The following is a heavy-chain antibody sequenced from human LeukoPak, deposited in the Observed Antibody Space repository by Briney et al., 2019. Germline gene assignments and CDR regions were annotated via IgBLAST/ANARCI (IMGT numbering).Heavy chain of an antibody. CDR3: AKGQAAAAPGYFDY. D-gene: IGHD6-25*01. CDR2: ISSSSGSIT. CDR1: GFTFSSYS. V-gene: IGHV3-48*01. J-gene: IGHJ4*02. Sequence: GGSLRLSCADSGFTFSSYSMNWVRQAPGKGLEWVSYISSSSGSITYYADSVKGRFTISRDNSKNTLYLQMNSLRAEDTAVYYCAKGQAAAAPGYFDYWGQGTLVTVSS.